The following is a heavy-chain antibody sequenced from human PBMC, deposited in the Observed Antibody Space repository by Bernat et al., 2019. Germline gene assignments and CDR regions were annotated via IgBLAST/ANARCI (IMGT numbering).Heavy chain of an antibody. J-gene: IGHJ4*02. CDR3: ARVPSGYDSSQ. Sequence: EVQLVESGGGLVQPGGSLRLSCVASGFTVSSNYMTWVRQAPGKGLEWVSVIYSGGNTYYADALKGRFSVSRDNSKNTLYLQMTSLRAEDTAVYYCARVPSGYDSSQWGQGTLVTVSS. V-gene: IGHV3-66*01. D-gene: IGHD5-12*01. CDR1: GFTVSSNY. CDR2: IYSGGNT.